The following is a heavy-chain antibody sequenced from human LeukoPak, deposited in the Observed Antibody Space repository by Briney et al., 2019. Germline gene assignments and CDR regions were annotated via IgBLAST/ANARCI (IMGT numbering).Heavy chain of an antibody. CDR2: MNPNSGNT. CDR3: ASSKATNDAFDI. D-gene: IGHD5-12*01. CDR1: GYTFTSYD. Sequence: ASVKVSYKASGYTFTSYDINWVRQATGQGLEWMGWMNPNSGNTGYAQKFQGRVTMTRNTSISTAYMELSSLRSEDTAVYYCASSKATNDAFDIWGQGTMVTVSS. V-gene: IGHV1-8*01. J-gene: IGHJ3*02.